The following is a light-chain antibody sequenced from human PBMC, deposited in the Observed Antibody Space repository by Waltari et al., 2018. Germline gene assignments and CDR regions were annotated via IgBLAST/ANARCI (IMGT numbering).Light chain of an antibody. CDR2: EVS. CDR1: DSDVGAYDF. J-gene: IGLJ1*01. V-gene: IGLV2-14*01. CDR3: SSYTTSSAPGV. Sequence: QSALTQPASVSGSPGQSITISCSGTDSDVGAYDFVSWYQQHPGKAPHLIIYEVSNRPSVISNRFSASKSGNTASLTIFVLQAEDEADYYCSSYTTSSAPGVFGTGTRVTVL.